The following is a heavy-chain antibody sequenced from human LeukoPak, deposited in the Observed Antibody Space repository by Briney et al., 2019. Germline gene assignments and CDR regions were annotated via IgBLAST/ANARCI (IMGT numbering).Heavy chain of an antibody. Sequence: PSETLSLTCTVSGGSISSYYWSWIRQPPGKGLEWIGYIYYSGSTNYNPSLKSRATISVDTSKNQFSLKLSSVTAADTAVYYCARHGDYYDSSGYYRHFDYWGQGTLVTVSS. CDR2: IYYSGST. V-gene: IGHV4-59*08. CDR3: ARHGDYYDSSGYYRHFDY. J-gene: IGHJ4*02. CDR1: GGSISSYY. D-gene: IGHD3-22*01.